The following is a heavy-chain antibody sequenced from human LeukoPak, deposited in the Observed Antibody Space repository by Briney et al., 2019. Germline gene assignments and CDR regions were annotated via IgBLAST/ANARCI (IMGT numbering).Heavy chain of an antibody. Sequence: ASVKVSCKASGYTFTGYYMHWVRQAPGQGLEWMGRINPNSGGTNYAQTFQGRVTMTRDTSITTAYLEVSSLRSDDTAVYYCARGEYSSSWDHYYFDYWGQGTLVTVST. J-gene: IGHJ4*02. V-gene: IGHV1-2*06. D-gene: IGHD6-13*01. CDR2: INPNSGGT. CDR1: GYTFTGYY. CDR3: ARGEYSSSWDHYYFDY.